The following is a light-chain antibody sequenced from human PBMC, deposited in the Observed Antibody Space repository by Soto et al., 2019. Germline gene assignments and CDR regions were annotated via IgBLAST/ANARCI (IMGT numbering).Light chain of an antibody. CDR1: SSDVGGYRY. CDR3: SSYTSGSTYV. CDR2: EVS. J-gene: IGLJ1*01. V-gene: IGLV2-14*01. Sequence: ALTQPASVSGSPGQSITISCTGTSSDVGGYRYVSWYQQHPGKAPKLMIYEVSNRPSGVSNRFSGSKSGNTASLTISGLQAEDEADYYCSSYTSGSTYVFGTGTKVTVL.